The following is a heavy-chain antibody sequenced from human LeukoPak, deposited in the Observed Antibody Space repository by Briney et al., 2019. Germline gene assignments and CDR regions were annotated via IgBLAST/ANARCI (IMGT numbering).Heavy chain of an antibody. CDR2: ISYDGSNK. D-gene: IGHD6-19*01. V-gene: IGHV3-30-3*01. J-gene: IGHJ4*02. CDR3: ARAYSSGIDY. CDR1: GFTFSSYA. Sequence: GGSLRLSCAASGFTFSSYAVHWVRQAPGKGLEWVAVISYDGSNKYYADSVKGRFTISRDNSKNTLYLQTNSLRAEDTAVYYCARAYSSGIDYWGQGTLVTVSS.